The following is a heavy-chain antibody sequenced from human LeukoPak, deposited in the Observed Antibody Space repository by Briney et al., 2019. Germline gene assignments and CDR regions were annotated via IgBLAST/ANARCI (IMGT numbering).Heavy chain of an antibody. CDR3: ANLANRAAADY. CDR1: GFTFSSYG. D-gene: IGHD6-13*01. J-gene: IGHJ4*02. V-gene: IGHV3-30*18. Sequence: QSGGSLRLSCAASGFTFSSYGMHWVRQAPGKGLEWVAVISYDGSNKYYADSVKGRFTISRDNSKNTLYLQMNSLRAEDTAVYYCANLANRAAADYWGQGTLVTVPS. CDR2: ISYDGSNK.